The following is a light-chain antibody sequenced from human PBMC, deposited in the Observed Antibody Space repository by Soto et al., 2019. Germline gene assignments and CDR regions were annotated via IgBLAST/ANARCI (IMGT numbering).Light chain of an antibody. Sequence: DIQMTQSPSTLSASVGDRVTITCRASQSISSWLAWYQQKPGKAPKLLIYKASSLESGVPSRFSGSGSGTEFTLTISSLQPDDFATYYCQQSYSTPPLTFGQGTRLEIK. CDR1: QSISSW. CDR2: KAS. V-gene: IGKV1-5*03. CDR3: QQSYSTPPLT. J-gene: IGKJ5*01.